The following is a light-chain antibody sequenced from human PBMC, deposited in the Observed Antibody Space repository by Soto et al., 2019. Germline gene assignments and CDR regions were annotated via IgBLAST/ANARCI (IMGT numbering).Light chain of an antibody. Sequence: DIQMTQSPSSLSASVEDRVIITCRASQSISNHLNWYQQKPGKAPKLLIYAASSLQSGVPSRFSGSRSGTDFTLTISSLQPEDFATYYCQQSYSTPFVTFGQGTRLEIK. J-gene: IGKJ5*01. CDR1: QSISNH. V-gene: IGKV1-39*01. CDR3: QQSYSTPFVT. CDR2: AAS.